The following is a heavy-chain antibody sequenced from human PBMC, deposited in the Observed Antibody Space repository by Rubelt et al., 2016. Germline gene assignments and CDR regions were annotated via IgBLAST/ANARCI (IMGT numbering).Heavy chain of an antibody. V-gene: IGHV3-48*02. CDR3: ARDSSRYGDYTPDHLGPYY. CDR2: ISSSSTI. Sequence: EVQLVESGGGLIQPGGSLRLSCAASGFTVSSNYMSWVRQAPGKGLEWVSYISSSSTIYYADSVKGRFTISRDNAKNSLYLQMNSLRDEDTAVYYCARDSSRYGDYTPDHLGPYYWGQGTLVTVSS. J-gene: IGHJ4*02. CDR1: GFTVSSNY. D-gene: IGHD4-17*01.